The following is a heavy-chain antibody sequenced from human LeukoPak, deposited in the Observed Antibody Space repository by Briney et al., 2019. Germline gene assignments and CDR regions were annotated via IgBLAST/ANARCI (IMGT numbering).Heavy chain of an antibody. CDR3: ARGGPRWPYYFDY. CDR1: GFTFSSYA. CDR2: ISSNGGST. D-gene: IGHD4-23*01. V-gene: IGHV3-64*01. Sequence: TGGSLRLSCGASGFTFSSYAMHWVRQAPGKGLEYVSAISSNGGSTYYANSVKGRFTISRDNSKNTLYLQMGSLRAEDMAVYYCARGGPRWPYYFDYWGQGTLVTVSS. J-gene: IGHJ4*02.